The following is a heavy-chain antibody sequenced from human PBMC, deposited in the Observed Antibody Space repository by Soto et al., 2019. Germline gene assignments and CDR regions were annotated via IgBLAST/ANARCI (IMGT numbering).Heavy chain of an antibody. Sequence: SLKISCNGSGSIFTSYLIGWVRQMPGKGLEWMGIIYPGDSDTRYSPSFQGQVTISADKSISTAYLQWSSLKASDTAMYYCARLGYYGSGSYYYFDYWGQGTLVTVSS. CDR3: ARLGYYGSGSYYYFDY. CDR2: IYPGDSDT. D-gene: IGHD3-10*01. V-gene: IGHV5-51*01. CDR1: GSIFTSYL. J-gene: IGHJ4*02.